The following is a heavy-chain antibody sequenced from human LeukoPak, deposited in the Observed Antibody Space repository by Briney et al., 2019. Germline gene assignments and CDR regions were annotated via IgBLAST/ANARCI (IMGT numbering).Heavy chain of an antibody. CDR1: GFTFSSYW. CDR3: ARGLIVTTVVHVF. J-gene: IGHJ4*02. Sequence: GGSLRLSCAASGFTFSSYWMHWVRQVPGKGLVWASHINTDGGSTSYADSVKGRFTISRDNAKNTVYLQMNSLRAEDTAVYYCARGLIVTTVVHVFWGQGTLVTVSS. D-gene: IGHD4-23*01. CDR2: INTDGGST. V-gene: IGHV3-74*01.